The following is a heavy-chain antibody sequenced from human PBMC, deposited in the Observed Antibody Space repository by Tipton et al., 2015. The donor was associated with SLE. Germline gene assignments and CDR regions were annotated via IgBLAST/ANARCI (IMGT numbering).Heavy chain of an antibody. V-gene: IGHV3-9*01. Sequence: SLRLSCAASGFNFDEFAMHWVRQGPGKGLEWVSGISWNSDNMVYADSVNGRFTISRDNAKNSLYLQMNSLIGEDTALYYCAKDKDGGSAFDSWGQGTYVTVSS. CDR2: ISWNSDNM. CDR3: AKDKDGGSAFDS. D-gene: IGHD1-26*01. CDR1: GFNFDEFA. J-gene: IGHJ3*02.